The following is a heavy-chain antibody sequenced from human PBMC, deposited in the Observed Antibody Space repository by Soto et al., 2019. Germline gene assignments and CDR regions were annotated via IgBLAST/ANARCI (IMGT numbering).Heavy chain of an antibody. CDR3: ARREIQGPIDY. V-gene: IGHV4-28*01. CDR1: GYSISSSSW. J-gene: IGHJ4*02. Sequence: PSETLSLTCDVSGYSISSSSWWGWIRQPPGKGLEWIGYIYYSETTYYNPSLKNRDTMSVETSKNQFSLKLTSLTAVDTAVYYCARREIQGPIDYWGQGTLVTVS. D-gene: IGHD1-26*01. CDR2: IYYSETT.